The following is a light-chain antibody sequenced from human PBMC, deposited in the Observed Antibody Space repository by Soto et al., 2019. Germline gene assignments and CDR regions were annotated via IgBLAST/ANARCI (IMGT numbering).Light chain of an antibody. CDR2: DAV. J-gene: IGKJ1*01. CDR3: QQYGSSGT. V-gene: IGKV3-11*01. CDR1: QSVSSF. Sequence: EIELTQSPATLSLSPGERATLSCRASQSVSSFLVWYQQKPGQAPRLLIYDAVNRVTGIPARFSGSGSGTEFTLTITSLQPDDFAVYYCQQYGSSGTFGQGTKVDIK.